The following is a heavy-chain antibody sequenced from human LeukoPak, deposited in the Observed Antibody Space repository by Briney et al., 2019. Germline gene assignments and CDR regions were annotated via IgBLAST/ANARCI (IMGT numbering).Heavy chain of an antibody. CDR1: GYAFTGYY. CDR2: IDPDGGGT. Sequence: GASVRVSCKTSGYAFTGYYLHWVRQAPGQGLEWMGRIDPDGGGTHYAQKFQVRVTVTRDTSITTVYMELSGLTSDDTAVYYCARVPGPYTTSRFDYWGQGTLVTVSS. D-gene: IGHD2-2*02. CDR3: ARVPGPYTTSRFDY. J-gene: IGHJ4*02. V-gene: IGHV1-2*02.